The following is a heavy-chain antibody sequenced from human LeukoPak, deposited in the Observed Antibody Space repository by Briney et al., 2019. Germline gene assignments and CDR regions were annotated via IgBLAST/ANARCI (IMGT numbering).Heavy chain of an antibody. D-gene: IGHD3-10*01. J-gene: IGHJ4*02. Sequence: KPGGSLRLSCAASGFTFSSYSLNWVRQAPGKGLEWVSCISGISSCYADSVKGRFTISRDNAKNSLYLQMNSLRAEDTAVYYCARDVYGSGSYYIDYWGQGTLVTVSS. CDR1: GFTFSSYS. CDR2: ISGISS. CDR3: ARDVYGSGSYYIDY. V-gene: IGHV3-21*01.